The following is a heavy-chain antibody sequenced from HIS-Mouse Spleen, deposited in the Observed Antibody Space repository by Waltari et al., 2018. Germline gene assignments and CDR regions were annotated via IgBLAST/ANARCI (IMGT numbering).Heavy chain of an antibody. V-gene: IGHV4-39*07. CDR2: IYYSGST. CDR1: GCSIRRSSYY. J-gene: IGHJ2*01. Sequence: QLQLQESGPGLVKPSETLSLPCTSSGCSIRRSSYYWGWIRQPPGKGLEWIGSIYYSGSTYYNPSLKSRVTISVDTSKNQFSLKLSSVTAADTAVYYCAREIPYSSSWYDWYFDLWGRGTLVTVSS. D-gene: IGHD6-13*01. CDR3: AREIPYSSSWYDWYFDL.